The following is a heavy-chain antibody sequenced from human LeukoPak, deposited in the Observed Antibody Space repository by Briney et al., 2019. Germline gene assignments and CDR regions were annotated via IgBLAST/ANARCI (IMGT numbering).Heavy chain of an antibody. Sequence: PGGSLRLSCAASGFTFSSYEMNWVRQAPGKGLEWVSYISSSGSTIYYADSVKGRFTISRDNAKNSLYLQMNSLRAEDMALYYCAKEEALLGDAFDIWGQGTMVTVSS. CDR3: AKEEALLGDAFDI. D-gene: IGHD3-10*01. J-gene: IGHJ3*02. V-gene: IGHV3-48*03. CDR1: GFTFSSYE. CDR2: ISSSGSTI.